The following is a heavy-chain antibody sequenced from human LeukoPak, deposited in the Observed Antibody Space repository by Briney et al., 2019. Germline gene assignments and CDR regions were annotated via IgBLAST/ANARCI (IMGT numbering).Heavy chain of an antibody. V-gene: IGHV4-34*01. CDR3: ARGRSYYDFWSGYYSPRDVDTATYY. D-gene: IGHD3-3*01. J-gene: IGHJ4*02. Sequence: SETLSLTCAVYGGSFSGYYWSSVRQPPGKGLEWIGEINHSGSTNYNPSLKSRVTISVDTSKNQFSLKLSSVTAADTAVYYRARGRSYYDFWSGYYSPRDVDTATYYWGQGTLVTVSS. CDR2: INHSGST. CDR1: GGSFSGYY.